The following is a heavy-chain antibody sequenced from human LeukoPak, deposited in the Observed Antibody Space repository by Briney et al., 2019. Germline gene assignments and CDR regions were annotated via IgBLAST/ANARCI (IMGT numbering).Heavy chain of an antibody. CDR2: ISGSGGST. CDR3: ASTNYYGSGSYYNEGYYFDY. V-gene: IGHV3-23*01. D-gene: IGHD3-10*01. Sequence: GGSLRLSCAVSGFTFSSYAMSWVRQAPGKGLEWVSAISGSGGSTYYADSVKGRFTISRDNSKNTLYLQMNSLRAEDTAVYYCASTNYYGSGSYYNEGYYFDYWGQGTLVTVSS. J-gene: IGHJ4*02. CDR1: GFTFSSYA.